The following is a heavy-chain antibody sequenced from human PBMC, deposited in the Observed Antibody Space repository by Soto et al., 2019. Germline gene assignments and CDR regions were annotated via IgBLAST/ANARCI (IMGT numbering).Heavy chain of an antibody. D-gene: IGHD6-6*01. CDR2: IYHSGST. Sequence: LSLTCAVSGYSISSGYYWGWVRQPPGKGLEWIGSIYHSGSTYYNPSLKSRVTISVDTSKNQFSLKLSSVTAADTAVYYCARGRSYSSSSHFDYWGQGTLVTVSS. J-gene: IGHJ4*02. CDR3: ARGRSYSSSSHFDY. V-gene: IGHV4-38-2*01. CDR1: GYSISSGYY.